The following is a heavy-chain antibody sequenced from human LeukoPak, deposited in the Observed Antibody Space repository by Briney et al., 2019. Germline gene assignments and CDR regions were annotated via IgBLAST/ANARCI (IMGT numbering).Heavy chain of an antibody. CDR1: AGSISTYY. Sequence: SETLSLTCSVSAGSISTYYWSWIRQPPGKGLEWIGYIYYSGSTNYNPSLKSRVTISVDTSKNQFSLKLSSVTAADTAVYYCASSPLDLYDILTGYSHSSWYYFDYWGQGTLVTVSS. J-gene: IGHJ4*02. CDR2: IYYSGST. V-gene: IGHV4-59*01. CDR3: ASSPLDLYDILTGYSHSSWYYFDY. D-gene: IGHD3-9*01.